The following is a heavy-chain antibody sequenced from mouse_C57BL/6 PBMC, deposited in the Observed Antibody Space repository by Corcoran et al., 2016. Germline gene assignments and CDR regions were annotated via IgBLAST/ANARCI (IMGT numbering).Heavy chain of an antibody. Sequence: QIQLVQSGPEMKKPGETVKISCKASGYTFTTYGMSWVKQAPGKGLKWMGWINTYSGVPTYADDFKGRFAFSLETSASTAYLQINNLKNEDTATYFCARRGDYVDSMDYWGQGPSVTVSS. V-gene: IGHV9-3*01. D-gene: IGHD2-13*01. CDR3: ARRGDYVDSMDY. J-gene: IGHJ4*01. CDR1: GYTFTTYG. CDR2: INTYSGVP.